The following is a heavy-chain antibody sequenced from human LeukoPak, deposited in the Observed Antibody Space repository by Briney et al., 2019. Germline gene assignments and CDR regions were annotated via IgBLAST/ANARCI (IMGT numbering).Heavy chain of an antibody. J-gene: IGHJ6*03. Sequence: PGRSLRLSCAASGFTFSSYGMHWVRQAPGKGLEWVAVISYDGSNKYYADSVKGRFTISRDNSKNTLYLQMNSLRAEDTAVYYCARDEIGYYYYYMDVWGKGTTVTVSS. D-gene: IGHD2/OR15-2a*01. CDR2: ISYDGSNK. V-gene: IGHV3-30*03. CDR1: GFTFSSYG. CDR3: ARDEIGYYYYYMDV.